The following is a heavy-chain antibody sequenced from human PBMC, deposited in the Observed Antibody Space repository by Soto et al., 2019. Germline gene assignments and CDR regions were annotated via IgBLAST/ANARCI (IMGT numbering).Heavy chain of an antibody. D-gene: IGHD2-15*01. CDR3: ATWLLREHAYDI. CDR1: GLTITGKKY. J-gene: IGHJ3*02. Sequence: GGSLRLSCAALGLTITGKKYMSWVRQAPGRGLEWVSALYDVDVTYYADSVKGRCTISRDSSKTIAFLQMTNLGPDDTAVYYCATWLLREHAYDIWGLGTTVTVSS. V-gene: IGHV3-53*01. CDR2: LYDVDVT.